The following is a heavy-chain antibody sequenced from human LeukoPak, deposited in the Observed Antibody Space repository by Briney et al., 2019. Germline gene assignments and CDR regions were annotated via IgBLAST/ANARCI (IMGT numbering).Heavy chain of an antibody. J-gene: IGHJ4*02. CDR1: NYSIDSAYY. CDR3: AGEGVNDESDY. Sequence: SETLSLTCTVSNYSIDSAYYWGWIRQPPGKGLEWIGYIYYSGSTNYNPSLKSRVTISVDTSKNQFSLKLSSVTAADTAVYYCAGEGVNDESDYWGQGPLVTVSS. V-gene: IGHV4-38-2*02. CDR2: IYYSGST. D-gene: IGHD1-1*01.